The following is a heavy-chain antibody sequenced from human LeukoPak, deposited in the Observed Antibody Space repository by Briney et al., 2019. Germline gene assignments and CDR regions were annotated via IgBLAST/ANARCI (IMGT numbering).Heavy chain of an antibody. J-gene: IGHJ3*02. V-gene: IGHV1-2*02. D-gene: IGHD4-23*01. Sequence: ASVKVSCTASGYTFTGYYMHWVRQAPGQGLEWMGWVNPNSGGTNYAQKFQGRVTMTRDTSISTAYMELSRLRSDDTAVYYCARALETPYDAFDIWGQGTMVTVSS. CDR1: GYTFTGYY. CDR2: VNPNSGGT. CDR3: ARALETPYDAFDI.